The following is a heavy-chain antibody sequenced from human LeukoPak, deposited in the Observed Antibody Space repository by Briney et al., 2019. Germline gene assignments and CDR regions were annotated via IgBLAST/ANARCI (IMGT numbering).Heavy chain of an antibody. Sequence: GGSLRLSCAASGFTFSDYAMSWVRQAPEKGLEWVSTISHVGGTYYADSVRGRFTISRDNSKNTLYLQMNSLRAEDTAVYYCAKTRPLDSSSWSHGDYWGQGTLVTVSS. D-gene: IGHD6-13*01. CDR1: GFTFSDYA. CDR2: ISHVGGT. J-gene: IGHJ4*02. CDR3: AKTRPLDSSSWSHGDY. V-gene: IGHV3-23*01.